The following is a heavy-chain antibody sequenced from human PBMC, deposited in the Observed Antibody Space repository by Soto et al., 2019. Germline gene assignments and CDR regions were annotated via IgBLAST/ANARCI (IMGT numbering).Heavy chain of an antibody. CDR3: AREQWLAGGLLYYYYGMDV. CDR1: GYTFTSYA. J-gene: IGHJ6*02. CDR2: INAGNGNT. Sequence: ASVKVSCKASGYTFTSYAMHWVRQAPGQRLEWMGWINAGNGNTKYSQKFQGRVTINPDTSKNQFSLQLNSVTPEDTAVYYCAREQWLAGGLLYYYYGMDVWGQGTTVTVSS. V-gene: IGHV1-3*01. D-gene: IGHD6-19*01.